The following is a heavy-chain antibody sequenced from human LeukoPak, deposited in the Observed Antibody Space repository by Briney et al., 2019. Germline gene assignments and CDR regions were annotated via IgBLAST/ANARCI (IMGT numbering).Heavy chain of an antibody. J-gene: IGHJ4*02. D-gene: IGHD3-22*01. CDR3: ARVPNYYDSSGYRRNIYFDY. V-gene: IGHV4-59*01. CDR1: GGSISSYY. CDR2: ISYSGST. Sequence: SETLSLTCTVSGGSISSYYWSWIRQPPGKGLEWIGYISYSGSTNYNPSLKSRVTISVDMSKNQFSLKLSSVTAADTAVYYCARVPNYYDSSGYRRNIYFDYWGRGTLVTVSS.